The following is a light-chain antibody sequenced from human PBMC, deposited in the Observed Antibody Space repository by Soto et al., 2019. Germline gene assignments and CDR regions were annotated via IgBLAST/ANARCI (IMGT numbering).Light chain of an antibody. Sequence: QSVLAQPASVSGSPGQSITISCTGTSSDVGAYNSVSWYQQHPHRAPQVIIYKGTQRPSGVSNRFSGSTSGNAASLTISALQADDEADYFCCSYAPESTYVFGTGTNVTVL. CDR2: KGT. CDR3: CSYAPESTYV. V-gene: IGLV2-23*01. CDR1: SSDVGAYNS. J-gene: IGLJ1*01.